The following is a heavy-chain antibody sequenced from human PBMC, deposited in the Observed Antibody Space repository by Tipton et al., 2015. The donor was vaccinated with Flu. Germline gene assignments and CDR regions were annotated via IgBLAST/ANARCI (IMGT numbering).Heavy chain of an antibody. Sequence: LVQSSETLSLTCTVSGGSISSYYWSWIRQPPGKGLEWIGYIYYSGSTNYNPSLKSRVTISVDTSKNQFSLKLSSVTAADTAVYYFAGAPPEYYDSSGYPHFDYWGQGTLVTVSS. CDR3: AGAPPEYYDSSGYPHFDY. CDR1: GGSISSYY. V-gene: IGHV4-59*01. J-gene: IGHJ4*02. CDR2: IYYSGST. D-gene: IGHD3-22*01.